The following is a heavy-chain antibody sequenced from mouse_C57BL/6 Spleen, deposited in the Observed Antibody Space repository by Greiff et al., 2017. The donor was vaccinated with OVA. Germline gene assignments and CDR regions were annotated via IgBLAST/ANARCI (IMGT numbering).Heavy chain of an antibody. CDR2: INPSTGGT. J-gene: IGHJ3*01. CDR3: APYYTFAY. CDR1: GYSFTGYY. Sequence: EVQLQQSGPELVKPGASVKISCKASGYSFTGYYMNWVKQSPEKSLEWIGEINPSTGGTTYNQKFKAKATLTVDKSSSTAYMQLKSLTSEDSAVYYCAPYYTFAYWGQGTLVTVSA. V-gene: IGHV1-42*01. D-gene: IGHD2-12*01.